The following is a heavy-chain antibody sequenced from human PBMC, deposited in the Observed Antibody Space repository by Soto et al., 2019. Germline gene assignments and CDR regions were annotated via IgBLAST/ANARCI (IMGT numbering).Heavy chain of an antibody. D-gene: IGHD2-15*01. J-gene: IGHJ5*02. CDR1: GGSFSGYY. CDR2: INHSGST. CDR3: ARASIYCSGGSCYGPMGNWFDP. Sequence: QVQLQQWGAGLLKPSETLSLTCAVYGGSFSGYYWSWIRQPPGKGLEWIGEINHSGSTNYNPSLRSRVTLSVDTSKNQFSLKLSSVTAADTAVYYCARASIYCSGGSCYGPMGNWFDPWGQGTLVTVSS. V-gene: IGHV4-34*01.